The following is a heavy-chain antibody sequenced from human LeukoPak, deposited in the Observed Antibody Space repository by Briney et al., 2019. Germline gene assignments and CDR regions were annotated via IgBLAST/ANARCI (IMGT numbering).Heavy chain of an antibody. V-gene: IGHV1-18*01. Sequence: ASVKVSCKASGYTFTSYGISWVRQAPGQGLEWMGWISAYNGNTNYAQKLQGRVTTTTDTSTSTAYMELRSLRSDDTAVYYCARDRRPTMVRGPMGYWGQGTLVTVSS. CDR1: GYTFTSYG. J-gene: IGHJ4*02. D-gene: IGHD3-10*01. CDR3: ARDRRPTMVRGPMGY. CDR2: ISAYNGNT.